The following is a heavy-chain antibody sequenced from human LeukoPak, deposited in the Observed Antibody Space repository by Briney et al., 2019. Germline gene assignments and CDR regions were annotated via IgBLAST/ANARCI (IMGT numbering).Heavy chain of an antibody. V-gene: IGHV1-69*05. CDR2: IIPIFGTA. CDR3: ARGAHCGGDCYSGSDY. Sequence: SVKVSCKASGGTFSSYAISWVRQAPGQGLEWMGGIIPIFGTANYAQKFQGRVTITTDESTSTAYMELSSLRSEDTAVYYCARGAHCGGDCYSGSDYWGQGTLVTVSS. CDR1: GGTFSSYA. J-gene: IGHJ4*02. D-gene: IGHD2-21*01.